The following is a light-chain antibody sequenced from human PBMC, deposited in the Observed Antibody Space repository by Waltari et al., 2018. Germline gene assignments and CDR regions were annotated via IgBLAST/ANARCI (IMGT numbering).Light chain of an antibody. CDR1: QSISSW. CDR3: QQYNSYSWA. CDR2: DAN. V-gene: IGKV1-5*01. J-gene: IGKJ1*01. Sequence: DIQMTQSPSTLSASVGDRVTITCRASQSISSWLAWYQQKPGKAPKHLIYDANSLERRVTSRFSGSGSGTDFTLTISNLQPDDFATYYCQQYNSYSWAFGQGTKVEIK.